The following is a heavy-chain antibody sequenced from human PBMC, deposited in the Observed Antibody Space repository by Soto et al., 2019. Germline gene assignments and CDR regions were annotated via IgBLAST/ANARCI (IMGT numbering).Heavy chain of an antibody. Sequence: SETLSLTCTVSGGSISSGGYYWSWIRQHPGKGLEWIGYIYYSGSTYYNPSLKSRVTISVDTSKNQFSLKLSSVTAADTAMYYCASTVIGPNWFDPWGQGTLVTVSS. CDR3: ASTVIGPNWFDP. V-gene: IGHV4-31*02. J-gene: IGHJ5*02. D-gene: IGHD2-21*01. CDR1: GGSISSGGYY. CDR2: IYYSGST.